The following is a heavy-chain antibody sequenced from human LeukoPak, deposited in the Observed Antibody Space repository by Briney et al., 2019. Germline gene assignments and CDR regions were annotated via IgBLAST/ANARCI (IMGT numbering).Heavy chain of an antibody. CDR1: GVTFSSYA. D-gene: IGHD1-26*01. Sequence: GASVKVSCKASGVTFSSYAISWVRQAPGQGLEWMGGIIPIFGTANYAQKFQGRVTITADESTSTAYMELRSLRSEDTAVYYCARVSGVGANHGYFDYWGQGTLVTVSS. V-gene: IGHV1-69*13. CDR2: IIPIFGTA. CDR3: ARVSGVGANHGYFDY. J-gene: IGHJ4*02.